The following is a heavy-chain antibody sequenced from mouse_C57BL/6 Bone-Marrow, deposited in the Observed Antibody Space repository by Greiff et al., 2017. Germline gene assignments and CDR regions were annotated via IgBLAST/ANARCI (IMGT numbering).Heavy chain of an antibody. V-gene: IGHV1-69*01. CDR2: IDPSDSYT. CDR1: GYTFTSYW. D-gene: IGHD2-1*01. J-gene: IGHJ4*01. CDR3: ARRWLYYGNDYYAMDY. Sequence: QVQLQQPGAELVMPGASVKLSCKASGYTFTSYWMHWVKQRPGQGLEWIGEIDPSDSYTNYNQKFKGKSTLTVAKSSSTAYMQLSSLTSEDSAVYYCARRWLYYGNDYYAMDYWGQGTSVTVSS.